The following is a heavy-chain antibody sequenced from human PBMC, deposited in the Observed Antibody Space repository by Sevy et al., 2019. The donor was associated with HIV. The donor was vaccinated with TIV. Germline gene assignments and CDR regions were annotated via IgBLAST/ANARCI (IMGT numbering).Heavy chain of an antibody. J-gene: IGHJ5*02. CDR2: ISSSSSTI. Sequence: GGSLRLSCAASGFTFSSYSMNWVRQAPGKGLEWVSYISSSSSTIYYADSVKGRFTISRDNAKNSLYLQMNSLRDGDTAMYYCARDKGQGWFDPWGQGTLVTVSS. V-gene: IGHV3-48*02. CDR1: GFTFSSYS. CDR3: ARDKGQGWFDP.